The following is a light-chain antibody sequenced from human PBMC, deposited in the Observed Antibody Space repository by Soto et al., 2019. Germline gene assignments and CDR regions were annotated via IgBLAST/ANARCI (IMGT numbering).Light chain of an antibody. V-gene: IGLV1-44*01. Sequence: QSVLTQPPSASGTPGQRVTISCSGSTSNIGSNTVTWYQQFPGAAPRLLIHSNDQRPSGVPDRFSGSKSGTSASLALSGLQSEDEADYYCASWDDSLSSHVFGGGTKLTVX. CDR2: SND. CDR3: ASWDDSLSSHV. J-gene: IGLJ3*02. CDR1: TSNIGSNT.